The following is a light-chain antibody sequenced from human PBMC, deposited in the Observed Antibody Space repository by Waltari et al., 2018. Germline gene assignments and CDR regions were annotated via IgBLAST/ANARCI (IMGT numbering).Light chain of an antibody. CDR1: SDINVATYK. J-gene: IGLJ3*02. V-gene: IGLV5-45*01. CDR2: YRSDSSN. Sequence: QAVLPQPASLSASPGASASLPCTLRSDINVATYKIYWYQQRPGSPPQFLVKYRSDSSNERGSGVPSRFSGSRDTSANAGILLISGLQSEDEADYYCMILHNNAVVFGGGTTLTVL. CDR3: MILHNNAVV.